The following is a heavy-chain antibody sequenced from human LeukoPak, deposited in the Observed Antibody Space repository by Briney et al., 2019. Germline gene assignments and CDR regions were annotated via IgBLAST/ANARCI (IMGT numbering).Heavy chain of an antibody. CDR3: AKDVQYYSNYVGYFDY. J-gene: IGHJ4*02. CDR2: ISGSGGST. D-gene: IGHD4-11*01. Sequence: GGSLRLSCAASGFTFSSYAMSWVRQAPGKGLEWVSAISGSGGSTYYADSVKGRFTISRDNSKNTLYLQMNSLRAEDTAVYYCAKDVQYYSNYVGYFDYWGQGTLVTVSS. V-gene: IGHV3-23*01. CDR1: GFTFSSYA.